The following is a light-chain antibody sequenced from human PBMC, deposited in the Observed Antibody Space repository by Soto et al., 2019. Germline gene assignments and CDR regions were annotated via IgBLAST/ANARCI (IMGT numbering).Light chain of an antibody. Sequence: QSVLTQPASVSGSPGQSITISCTGTSSDVGAYTSVSWYQHHPGKAPKVIIYEVNKRPSGISNRFSGSKSVNTASLTISGLQPDDEAHYYCSSYTSDSRDYVFGTGTKVTVL. V-gene: IGLV2-14*01. CDR3: SSYTSDSRDYV. CDR2: EVN. J-gene: IGLJ1*01. CDR1: SSDVGAYTS.